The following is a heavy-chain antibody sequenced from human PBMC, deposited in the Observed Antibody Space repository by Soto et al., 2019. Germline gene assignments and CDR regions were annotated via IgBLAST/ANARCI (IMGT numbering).Heavy chain of an antibody. CDR1: GASISSYY. V-gene: IGHV4-59*08. CDR3: ATWSVSVGHFDY. Sequence: QVQLQESGPGLVKPSETLSLTCTVSGASISSYYWSWIRQPPGKGLEWIGYIFYSGSTNYNSSLKSRVTISVDTSKNQFSLKLSSVTAADTAVYYCATWSVSVGHFDYWGQGTRVTVSS. J-gene: IGHJ4*02. CDR2: IFYSGST. D-gene: IGHD1-26*01.